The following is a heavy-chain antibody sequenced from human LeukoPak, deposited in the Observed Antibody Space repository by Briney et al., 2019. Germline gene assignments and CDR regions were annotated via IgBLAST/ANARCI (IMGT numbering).Heavy chain of an antibody. D-gene: IGHD3-3*01. CDR1: GLTFINFG. Sequence: PGGSLRLSCAASGLTFINFGMTWVRQAPGKGLEWVSAISGIAVITFYADSVKGRFTISRDNSKNTLYLQMNSLRAEDTALYYCAKSRLSGINDAFDIWGQGTMVTVSS. V-gene: IGHV3-23*01. J-gene: IGHJ3*02. CDR3: AKSRLSGINDAFDI. CDR2: ISGIAVIT.